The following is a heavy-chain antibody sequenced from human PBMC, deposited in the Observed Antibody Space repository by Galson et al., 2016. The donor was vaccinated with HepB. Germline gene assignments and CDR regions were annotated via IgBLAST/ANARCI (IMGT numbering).Heavy chain of an antibody. D-gene: IGHD4/OR15-4a*01. Sequence: SLRLSCAASGFTFSYHGMLWVRQAPGKGLVWVSRINSDGSSTTCADSVKGRFTISRDNAKNTLYLQMNSLRTEDTAAYYCARDPSRSIFDYGGDYWGQGTLVTVSS. CDR2: INSDGSST. V-gene: IGHV3-74*01. CDR3: ARDPSRSIFDYGGDY. J-gene: IGHJ4*02. CDR1: GFTFSYHG.